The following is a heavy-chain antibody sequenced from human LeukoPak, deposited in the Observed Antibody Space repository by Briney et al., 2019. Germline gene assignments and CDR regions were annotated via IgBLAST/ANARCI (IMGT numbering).Heavy chain of an antibody. J-gene: IGHJ4*02. CDR3: ARHPYSSGYKYDY. V-gene: IGHV4-39*01. CDR1: GGSIGSSSYY. Sequence: SETLSLTCTVSGGSIGSSSYYWGWIRQPPGKGLEWIGSIYYSGSTYYNPSLKSRVTISVDTSKNQFSLKLSSVTAADTAVYYCARHPYSSGYKYDYWGQGTLVTVSS. CDR2: IYYSGST. D-gene: IGHD3-22*01.